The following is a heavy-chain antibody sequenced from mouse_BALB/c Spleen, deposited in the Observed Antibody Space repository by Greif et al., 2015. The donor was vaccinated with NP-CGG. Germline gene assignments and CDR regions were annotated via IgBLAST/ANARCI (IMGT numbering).Heavy chain of an antibody. J-gene: IGHJ3*01. Sequence: EVQLQQSGAELVRPGALVKLSCKASGFNIKDYYMHWVKQRPEQGLEWIGWIDPENGNTIYDPKFQGKASITADTSSNTAYLQLSSLTSEDTAVYYCVYGYEGFAYWGQGTLVTVSA. CDR2: IDPENGNT. V-gene: IGHV14-1*02. CDR1: GFNIKDYY. CDR3: VYGYEGFAY. D-gene: IGHD2-2*01.